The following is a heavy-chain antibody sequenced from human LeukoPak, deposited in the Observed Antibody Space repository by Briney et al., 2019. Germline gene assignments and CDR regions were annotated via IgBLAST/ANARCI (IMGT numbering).Heavy chain of an antibody. CDR2: ISYDGHDK. Sequence: PGRSLRLSCAASGFSFSTYPMHWVRQAPGKGLEWVAVISYDGHDKYYPDSVKGRFTISRDNSKNTLYLQMNSLRAEDTAVYYCARSASSGRIVYYFDSWGHGILVTVSS. D-gene: IGHD6-19*01. V-gene: IGHV3-30*04. CDR1: GFSFSTYP. CDR3: ARSASSGRIVYYFDS. J-gene: IGHJ4*01.